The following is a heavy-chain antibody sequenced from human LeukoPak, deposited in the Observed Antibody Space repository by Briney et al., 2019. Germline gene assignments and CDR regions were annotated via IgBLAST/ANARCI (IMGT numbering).Heavy chain of an antibody. D-gene: IGHD3-16*01. CDR1: GGTFSSYS. Sequence: SVPVPRKASGGTFSSYSITWVRQALGQGLEWMGGIIPMFGTANYAPKLHGRVTITADESTSTAYMELSSLRSEDTAEYYCARSSNHNDLYSYWGQ. V-gene: IGHV1-69*13. J-gene: IGHJ4*02. CDR3: ARSSNHNDLYSY. CDR2: IIPMFGTA.